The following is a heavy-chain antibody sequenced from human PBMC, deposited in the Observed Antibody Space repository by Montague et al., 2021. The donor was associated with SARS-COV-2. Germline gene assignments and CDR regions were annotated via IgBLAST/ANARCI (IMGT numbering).Heavy chain of an antibody. CDR1: GGSISSYY. Sequence: SYTLSLTCTVSGGSISSYYWSWIRQPPGKGLEWIGYIYYSGSTNYNPSLKSRVTISVDTSKNQFSLKLSSVTAADTAVYYCARESSYSRCSSTSCYTSVWFDPWGQGTLVTVSS. CDR3: ARESSYSRCSSTSCYTSVWFDP. CDR2: IYYSGST. V-gene: IGHV4-59*01. J-gene: IGHJ5*02. D-gene: IGHD2-2*02.